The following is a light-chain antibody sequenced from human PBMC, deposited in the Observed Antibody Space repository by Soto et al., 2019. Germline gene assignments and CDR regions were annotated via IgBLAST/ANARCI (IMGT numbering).Light chain of an antibody. Sequence: QSVLTQPASVSGSPGQSITISCTGTSSDVGGYNYVSWYQQHPGKAPKLMIYDVSNRPSGVSNRFSGSKSGNTASLTISGLQPEDGADYFCASYTRSNSYAFGTGTKLTVL. CDR3: ASYTRSNSYA. CDR2: DVS. J-gene: IGLJ1*01. CDR1: SSDVGGYNY. V-gene: IGLV2-14*03.